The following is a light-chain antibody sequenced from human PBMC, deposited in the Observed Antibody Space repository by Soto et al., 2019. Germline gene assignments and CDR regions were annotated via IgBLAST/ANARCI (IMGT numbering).Light chain of an antibody. CDR2: AAS. CDR1: QGISSY. Sequence: DIQLTQSPSFLSASVGDRVTITCRASQGISSYLAWYQQKPGKAPKLLIYAASTLQSGVPSRFSGSGSGTEFTLTISILQPEDFATYYCQQLNSYPHTFGQRTKLEI. CDR3: QQLNSYPHT. J-gene: IGKJ2*01. V-gene: IGKV1-9*01.